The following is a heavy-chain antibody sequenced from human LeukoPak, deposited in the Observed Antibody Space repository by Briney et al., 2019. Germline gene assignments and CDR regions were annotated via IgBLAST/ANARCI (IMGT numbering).Heavy chain of an antibody. Sequence: PGESLKISCNGSGYXFTNYWIGWVRQMPGKGLEWMGIIYPGDSDTRYSPSFQGQVTISADKSISTAYLQWSSLKASDTAIYYCARQGHYYYDSSGSHPFYFDYWGQGTLVTVSS. J-gene: IGHJ4*02. D-gene: IGHD3-22*01. CDR1: GYXFTNYW. V-gene: IGHV5-51*01. CDR3: ARQGHYYYDSSGSHPFYFDY. CDR2: IYPGDSDT.